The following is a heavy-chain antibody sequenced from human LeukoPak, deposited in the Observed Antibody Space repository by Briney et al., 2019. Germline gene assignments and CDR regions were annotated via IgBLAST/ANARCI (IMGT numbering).Heavy chain of an antibody. CDR2: VIPIFGTA. D-gene: IGHD6-6*01. CDR3: AKEYSSSSYFDY. V-gene: IGHV1-69*01. Sequence: SVKVSCKASGGTFSSYAISWVRQAPGQGLEWMGGVIPIFGTANYAQKFQGRVTITADESTSTAYMELSSLRSEDTAVYYCAKEYSSSSYFDYWGQGTLVTVSS. J-gene: IGHJ4*02. CDR1: GGTFSSYA.